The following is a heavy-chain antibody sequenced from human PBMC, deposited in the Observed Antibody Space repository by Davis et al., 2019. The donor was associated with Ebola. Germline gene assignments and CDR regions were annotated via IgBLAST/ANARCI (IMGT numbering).Heavy chain of an antibody. CDR3: ARDGYGVATITRGYYYYGMDV. CDR1: GYTFTGYY. D-gene: IGHD5-24*01. CDR2: INPNSGGT. J-gene: IGHJ6*02. V-gene: IGHV1-2*06. Sequence: AASVKVSCKASGYTFTGYYMHWVRQAPGQGLEWMGRINPNSGGTNYAQKFQGRVTMTRDTSISTAYMELSRLRSDDTAVYYCARDGYGVATITRGYYYYGMDVWGQGTTVTVSS.